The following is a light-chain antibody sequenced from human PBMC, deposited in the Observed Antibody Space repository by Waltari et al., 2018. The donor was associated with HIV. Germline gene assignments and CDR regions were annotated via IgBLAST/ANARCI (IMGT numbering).Light chain of an antibody. J-gene: IGKJ1*01. CDR1: QSLLHDNGDKY. CDR3: MQALQPPWT. CDR2: LGS. Sequence: IMMTQSPLSLPVTPGEPASISCRSSQSLLHDNGDKYLDWYLQKPGQSPQLLIYLGSNRASGVPDRFSGSGSGTDFTQKISRVEAEDVGVYYCMQALQPPWTFGQGTKVEIK. V-gene: IGKV2-28*01.